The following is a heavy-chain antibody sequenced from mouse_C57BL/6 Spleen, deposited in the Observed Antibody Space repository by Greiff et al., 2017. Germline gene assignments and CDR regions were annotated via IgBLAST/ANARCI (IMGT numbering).Heavy chain of an antibody. Sequence: QVQLQQPGAELVRPGSSVKLSCKASGYTFTSYWMHWVKQRPIQGLEWIGNIDPADSGTHYNQKFKDKATVTVDKSSSTAYMQLSSLTSEDSAVYYCARWGRATNFYAMDYWGQGTSVTGSS. CDR2: IDPADSGT. CDR3: ARWGRATNFYAMDY. V-gene: IGHV1-52*01. CDR1: GYTFTSYW. J-gene: IGHJ4*01. D-gene: IGHD1-1*01.